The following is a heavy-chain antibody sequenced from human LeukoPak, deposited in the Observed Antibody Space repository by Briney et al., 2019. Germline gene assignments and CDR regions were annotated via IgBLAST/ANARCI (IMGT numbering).Heavy chain of an antibody. J-gene: IGHJ4*02. CDR3: AKASSSYYESSALGY. CDR1: GFTFSSYA. Sequence: PGRSLRLSCAASGFTFSSYAMHWVRQAPGKGLEWVSTTSGSGGYTYYVDSVKGRFTISRDNSKNALYLQMNSLRAEDTAVYYCAKASSSYYESSALGYWGQGTLVTVSS. V-gene: IGHV3-23*01. D-gene: IGHD3-22*01. CDR2: TSGSGGYT.